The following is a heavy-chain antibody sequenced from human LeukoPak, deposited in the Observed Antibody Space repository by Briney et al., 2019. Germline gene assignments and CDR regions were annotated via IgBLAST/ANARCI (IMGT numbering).Heavy chain of an antibody. CDR1: GGSISSSNW. Sequence: ETLSLTCAVSGGSISSSNWWSWVRQPPGKGLEWVANIKTDGYDKYYADSVKGRFTISRDNAKNSLYLQMDSLRAEDTAVYYCARALYNHGWFPDYFDSWGQGTLVTVSA. CDR3: ARALYNHGWFPDYFDS. CDR2: IKTDGYDK. V-gene: IGHV3-7*01. J-gene: IGHJ4*02. D-gene: IGHD1-14*01.